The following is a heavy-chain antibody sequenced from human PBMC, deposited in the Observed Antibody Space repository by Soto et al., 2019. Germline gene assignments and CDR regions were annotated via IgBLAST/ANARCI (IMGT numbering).Heavy chain of an antibody. CDR1: GVSVSSGSFY. J-gene: IGHJ4*02. CDR3: ARGATVTLYDY. V-gene: IGHV4-61*01. D-gene: IGHD4-17*01. CDR2: GSYSGTT. Sequence: PSETLSLTCTVSGVSVSSGSFYWAWIRQPPGKGLEWIGFGSYSGTTNYKPSLKSRVTISVDTSRSQISLKVSSLTAADTAVYYCARGATVTLYDYWGQGTLVTVSS.